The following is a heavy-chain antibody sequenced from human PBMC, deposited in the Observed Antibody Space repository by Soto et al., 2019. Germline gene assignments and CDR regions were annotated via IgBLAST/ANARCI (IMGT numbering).Heavy chain of an antibody. CDR3: AREGVVGAAQRNDAFDI. V-gene: IGHV4-38-2*02. Sequence: PSETLSLTCAVSGYSISSGYYWGWIRQPPGKGLEWIGSIYHSGSTYYNPSLKSRVTISVDTSKNQFSLKLSSVTAADTAVYYCAREGVVGAAQRNDAFDIWGQGTMVT. J-gene: IGHJ3*02. D-gene: IGHD2-15*01. CDR2: IYHSGST. CDR1: GYSISSGYY.